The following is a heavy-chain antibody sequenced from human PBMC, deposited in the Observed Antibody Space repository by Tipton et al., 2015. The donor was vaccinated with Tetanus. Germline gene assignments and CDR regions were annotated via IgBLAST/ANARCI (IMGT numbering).Heavy chain of an antibody. Sequence: QLVQSGPEVKEAGESLRISCKASGYRFSSYWIAWVRQMPGKGLEWVGLIYPGDSDTKISPSFRGQVTFSVDKSITTAYLQWSSLKASDTAIYYCAKGDPGNFDSWGQGTQVIVSS. CDR3: AKGDPGNFDS. D-gene: IGHD3-9*01. CDR2: IYPGDSDT. CDR1: GYRFSSYW. V-gene: IGHV5-51*01. J-gene: IGHJ4*02.